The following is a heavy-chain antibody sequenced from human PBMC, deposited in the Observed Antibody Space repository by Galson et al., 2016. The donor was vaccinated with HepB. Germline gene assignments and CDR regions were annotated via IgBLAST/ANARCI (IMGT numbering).Heavy chain of an antibody. V-gene: IGHV4-61*01. D-gene: IGHD3-16*01. J-gene: IGHJ6*02. CDR1: GGSVSGPYYY. CDR2: IFYSGRT. Sequence: ETLSLTCNVSGGSVSGPYYYWSWIRQPPGKGLEYIGHIFYSGRTTYNPSLRSRVTISLDTSENQFFLRLSSVTAADTALYYCAREFSHDNPAWGSYGMDVWGQGTTVTVSS. CDR3: AREFSHDNPAWGSYGMDV.